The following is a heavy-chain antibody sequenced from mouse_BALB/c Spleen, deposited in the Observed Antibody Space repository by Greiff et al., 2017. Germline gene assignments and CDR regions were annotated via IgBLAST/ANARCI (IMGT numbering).Heavy chain of an antibody. CDR3: ARNWGWAFDY. CDR1: GFSLTGYG. D-gene: IGHD3-3*01. V-gene: IGHV2-2*02. J-gene: IGHJ2*01. CDR2: IWSGGST. Sequence: VKVVESGPGLVAPSQSLSITCTVSGFSLTGYGVNWVRQPPGKGLEWLGMIWSGGSTDYNAAFISRLSISKDNSKSQVFFKMNSLQANDTAIYYCARNWGWAFDYWGQGTTLTVSS.